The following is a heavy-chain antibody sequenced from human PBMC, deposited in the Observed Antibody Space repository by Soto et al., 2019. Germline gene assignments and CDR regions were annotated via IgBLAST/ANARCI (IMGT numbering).Heavy chain of an antibody. CDR2: TYYRSKWYN. CDR1: GDSVSSNSAA. Sequence: SQTLSLTCAISGDSVSSNSAAWNWIRQSPSRGLEWLGRTYYRSKWYNDYAISVKSRITINPDTSKNQFSLQLNSVTPEDTAVYYCARVTMVRGVAGCYYGMDVWGRGTTVTVSS. CDR3: ARVTMVRGVAGCYYGMDV. J-gene: IGHJ6*02. V-gene: IGHV6-1*01. D-gene: IGHD3-10*01.